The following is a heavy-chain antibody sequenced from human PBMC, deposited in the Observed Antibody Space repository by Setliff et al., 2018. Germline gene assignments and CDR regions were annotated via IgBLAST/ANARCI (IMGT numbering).Heavy chain of an antibody. D-gene: IGHD5-12*01. Sequence: PGESLKISCKGSGYSFTSYWIGWVRQMPGKGLEWMGIIYPGDSDTRYSPSFQGQVTISRDNSKNTLYLQMGSLRAEDMAVYYCARGRWLQFDAFDIWGQGTMVTVSS. CDR2: IYPGDSDT. CDR1: GYSFTSYW. J-gene: IGHJ3*02. V-gene: IGHV5-51*01. CDR3: ARGRWLQFDAFDI.